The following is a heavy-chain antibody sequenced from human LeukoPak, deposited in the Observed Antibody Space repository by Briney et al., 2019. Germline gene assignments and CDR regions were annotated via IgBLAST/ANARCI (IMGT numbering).Heavy chain of an antibody. Sequence: GGSLRLSCAASGFTFSSYGMHWVRQAPGKGLEWVAVIWYDGSNKYYADSVKGRFTISRDDAKNSLYLQMNSLRAEDTAVYYCARDMTTVTTAYFQHWGQGTLVTVSS. CDR3: ARDMTTVTTAYFQH. CDR1: GFTFSSYG. D-gene: IGHD4-17*01. CDR2: IWYDGSNK. J-gene: IGHJ1*01. V-gene: IGHV3-33*01.